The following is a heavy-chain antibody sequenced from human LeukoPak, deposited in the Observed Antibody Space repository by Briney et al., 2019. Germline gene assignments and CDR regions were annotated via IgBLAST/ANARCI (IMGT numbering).Heavy chain of an antibody. CDR2: INSDGSST. CDR3: ARDRERWLQPFDY. V-gene: IGHV3-74*01. J-gene: IGHJ4*02. CDR1: GFTFSSYW. Sequence: PGGSLRLSCAASGFTFSSYWMHWVRQAPGKGLVWVSRINSDGSSTSYADSVKGRFTISRDNAKNSLYLQMNSLRAEDTAVYYCARDRERWLQPFDYWGQGTLVTVSS. D-gene: IGHD5-24*01.